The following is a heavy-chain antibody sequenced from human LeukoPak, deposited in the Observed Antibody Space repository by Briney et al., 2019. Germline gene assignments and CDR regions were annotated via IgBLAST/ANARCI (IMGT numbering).Heavy chain of an antibody. D-gene: IGHD2-2*01. CDR2: INPNSGGT. V-gene: IGHV1-2*02. Sequence: ASVKVSCKASGYTFTGYYMHWVRQAPGQGLEWMGWINPNSGGTNYAQKFQGRVTMTRDTSISTAYMELSRLRSDDTAVYYCARVVPAAMTRYSWFDPWGQGTLVTVSS. CDR1: GYTFTGYY. CDR3: ARVVPAAMTRYSWFDP. J-gene: IGHJ5*02.